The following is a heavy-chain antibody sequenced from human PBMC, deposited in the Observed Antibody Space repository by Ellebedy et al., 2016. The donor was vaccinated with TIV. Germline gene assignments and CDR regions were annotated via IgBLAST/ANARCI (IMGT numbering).Heavy chain of an antibody. D-gene: IGHD6-13*01. Sequence: GESLKISCAAFEFYFGDDWMSWVRQAPGKGLEWVATIHKDGSERYYVDSVKGRFTVSRDNNRDMLFLEMSSMKADDTGIYYGVRGGARSSWYWRLWGQGTLVTVSA. CDR3: VRGGARSSWYWRL. CDR2: IHKDGSER. V-gene: IGHV3-7*03. CDR1: EFYFGDDW. J-gene: IGHJ4*02.